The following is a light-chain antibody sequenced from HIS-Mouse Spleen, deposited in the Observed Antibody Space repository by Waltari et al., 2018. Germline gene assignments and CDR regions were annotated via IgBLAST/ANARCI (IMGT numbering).Light chain of an antibody. CDR2: EVS. CDR1: SSDVGGYNF. CDR3: CSYAGSYTYV. V-gene: IGLV2-11*01. Sequence: QSALTQPLSVSGSPGQSVTISCTGTSSDVGGYNFVPWYQQPPGKAPKLMIYEVSKRPSGVSDRFSGSKSGNTASLTISGLQAEDEADYYCCSYAGSYTYVFGTGTKVTVL. J-gene: IGLJ1*01.